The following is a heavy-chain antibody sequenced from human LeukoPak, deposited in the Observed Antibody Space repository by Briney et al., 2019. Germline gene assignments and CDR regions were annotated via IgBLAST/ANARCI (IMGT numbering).Heavy chain of an antibody. J-gene: IGHJ6*03. CDR1: GFTFSSYG. Sequence: GGSLRLSCAASGFTFSSYGMHWVRQAPGKGLELVSFIRYDGSNKYCADSVKGRFTISRDNSKNTLYLQMNSLRAEDTAVYYCAKGGLVVVVTVYYMDVWGKGTTVTVSS. CDR2: IRYDGSNK. CDR3: AKGGLVVVVTVYYMDV. V-gene: IGHV3-30*02. D-gene: IGHD2-21*02.